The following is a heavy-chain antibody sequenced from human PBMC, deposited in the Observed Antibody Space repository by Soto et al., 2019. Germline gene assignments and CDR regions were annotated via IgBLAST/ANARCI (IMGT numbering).Heavy chain of an antibody. CDR3: ARDLAAAGPFDY. V-gene: IGHV1-18*01. CDR2: ISAYNGNT. CDR1: GYTFTSYG. J-gene: IGHJ4*02. Sequence: QVPLVQSGAEVKKPGASVKVSCKASGYTFTSYGISWVRQAPGQGLEWLGWISAYNGNTNDAQKLQGRVIMTTDTSTSSSYVELRSLRSDDTAVYYCARDLAAAGPFDYWGQGTLVTVSS. D-gene: IGHD6-13*01.